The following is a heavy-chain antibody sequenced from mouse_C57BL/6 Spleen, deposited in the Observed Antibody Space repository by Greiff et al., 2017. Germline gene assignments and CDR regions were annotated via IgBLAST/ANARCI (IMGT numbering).Heavy chain of an antibody. J-gene: IGHJ3*01. CDR2: IHPSDSDT. Sequence: QVQLQQSGAELVKPGASVKVSCKASGYTFTSYWMHWVKQRPGQGLEWIGRIHPSDSDTNYNQKFKGKATLTVDKSSSTAYMQLSSLTSEDSAVYYCAMWWLLLGFAYWGQGTLVTVSA. V-gene: IGHV1-74*01. CDR1: GYTFTSYW. CDR3: AMWWLLLGFAY. D-gene: IGHD2-3*01.